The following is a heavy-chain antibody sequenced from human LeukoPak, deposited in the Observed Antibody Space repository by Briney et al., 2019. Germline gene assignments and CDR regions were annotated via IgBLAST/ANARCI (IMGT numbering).Heavy chain of an antibody. CDR3: ARSKSMIVDY. Sequence: KTSETLSLTCTVSGGSISSYYWSWIRQPPGKGLEWIGYIYYSGSTNYNPSLKSRVTISVDTSKNQFSLKLSSVTAADTAVYHCARSKSMIVDYWGQGTLVTVSS. J-gene: IGHJ4*02. V-gene: IGHV4-59*08. CDR1: GGSISSYY. CDR2: IYYSGST. D-gene: IGHD3-22*01.